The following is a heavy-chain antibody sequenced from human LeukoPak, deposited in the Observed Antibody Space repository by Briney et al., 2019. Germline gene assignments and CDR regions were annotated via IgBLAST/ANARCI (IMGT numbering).Heavy chain of an antibody. CDR1: GGSFSGYY. CDR3: ARGRNYYGSGSYFRRNWFDP. J-gene: IGHJ5*02. CDR2: INHSGST. V-gene: IGHV4-34*01. D-gene: IGHD3-10*01. Sequence: SETLSLTCAVYGGSFSGYYWSWIRQPPGKGLEWIGEINHSGSTNYNPSLKSRVTISVDTSKNQFSLKLSSVTAADTAVYYCARGRNYYGSGSYFRRNWFDPWGQGTLVTVPS.